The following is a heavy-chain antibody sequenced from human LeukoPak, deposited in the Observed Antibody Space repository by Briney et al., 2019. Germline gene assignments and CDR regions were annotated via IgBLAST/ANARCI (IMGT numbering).Heavy chain of an antibody. V-gene: IGHV3-7*01. CDR1: GFTFSSYW. D-gene: IGHD3-22*01. CDR2: IKQDGTEK. J-gene: IGHJ4*02. Sequence: GRSLRLSCAASGFTFSSYWMSWVRQVPGKGLEWVANIKQDGTEKHYVDSVKGRFTISRDNAKNSLYLQMNSLRTEDTAVYYCARDRESSGYYYWGQGTLVTVSS. CDR3: ARDRESSGYYY.